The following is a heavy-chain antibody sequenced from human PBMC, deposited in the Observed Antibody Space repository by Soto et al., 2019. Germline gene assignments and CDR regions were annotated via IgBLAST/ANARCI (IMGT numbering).Heavy chain of an antibody. J-gene: IGHJ4*02. D-gene: IGHD3-10*01. CDR3: ATPRFARGIDY. CDR2: VDSAGST. V-gene: IGHV3-23*01. CDR1: GFTFSNYD. Sequence: EVQLLESGGGLVQPGGSLRLSCVASGFTFSNYDMSWVRQAPGKGLEWVSTVDSAGSTYYADSVTGRFTISRDNSRNTLSLQMNSLRAEDTAVYYCATPRFARGIDYWGQGTPVTVSS.